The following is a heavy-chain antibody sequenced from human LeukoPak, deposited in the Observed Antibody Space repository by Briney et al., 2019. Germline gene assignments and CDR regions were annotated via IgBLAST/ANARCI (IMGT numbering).Heavy chain of an antibody. Sequence: GGSLRLSCAASGFTFTTYYMSWVRQAPGKGLEWVANINQDGGEKNYVDSVKGRFTISRDNAKNSLFLQMNSLRAEDTAVYYCARGIEADDYWGQGTLVTVSS. CDR1: GFTFTTYY. CDR2: INQDGGEK. D-gene: IGHD2-15*01. CDR3: ARGIEADDY. V-gene: IGHV3-7*01. J-gene: IGHJ4*02.